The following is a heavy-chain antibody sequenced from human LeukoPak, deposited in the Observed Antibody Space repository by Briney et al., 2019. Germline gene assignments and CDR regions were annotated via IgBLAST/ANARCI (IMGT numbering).Heavy chain of an antibody. CDR3: ASGRDSYGLSQSLDY. Sequence: SGGSLRLSCAASGFILSSYVMSWVRQAPGKGLEWVSAISGSGGSTYYAESVKGRFTISRDNSQNTLYLQMNSLRAEDTAVYYCASGRDSYGLSQSLDYWGQGTLVTVSS. V-gene: IGHV3-23*01. J-gene: IGHJ4*02. CDR1: GFILSSYV. D-gene: IGHD5-18*01. CDR2: ISGSGGST.